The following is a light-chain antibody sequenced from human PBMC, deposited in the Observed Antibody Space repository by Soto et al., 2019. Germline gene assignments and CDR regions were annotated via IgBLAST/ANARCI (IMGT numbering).Light chain of an antibody. CDR2: GAS. V-gene: IGKV3-15*01. J-gene: IGKJ2*02. CDR1: PSVSSN. CDR3: QQYNNWPPST. Sequence: EIVMTQSPATLSVSPGERATLSCRASPSVSSNLAWYQQKPGQAPRLLIYGASTRATGIPARFSGSGSGTEFTLTISSLQAEDFAVYYCQQYNNWPPSTFGQGTKLEIK.